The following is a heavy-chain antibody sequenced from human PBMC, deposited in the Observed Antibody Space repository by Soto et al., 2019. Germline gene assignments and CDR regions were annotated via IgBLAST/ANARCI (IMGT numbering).Heavy chain of an antibody. J-gene: IGHJ5*02. D-gene: IGHD3-10*01. CDR2: IYYSGST. CDR3: VRGGWFEES. CDR1: GGSISSYY. V-gene: IGHV4-59*01. Sequence: QVQLQESGPGLVKPSETLSLTCTVSGGSISSYYWSWIRQPPGKGLGWIGYIYYSGSTNYNPSLKSRVTISVDTSKNQFSLKLTSVTAADTAMYYCVRGGWFEESWGQGTLVTVSS.